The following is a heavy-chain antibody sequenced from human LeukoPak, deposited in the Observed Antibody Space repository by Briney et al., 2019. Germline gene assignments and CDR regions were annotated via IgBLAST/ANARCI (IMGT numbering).Heavy chain of an antibody. D-gene: IGHD3-10*01. CDR3: AREGSGSYPDYYMDV. V-gene: IGHV3-48*03. J-gene: IGHJ6*03. CDR2: ISSSGSTI. Sequence: PGGSLRLSCAASGFTFSSYEMNWVRQAPGKGLEWVSYISSSGSTIYYADSVKGRFTISRDNAKNSLYLQMNSLRAEDTAVYYCAREGSGSYPDYYMDVWGKGTTVTISS. CDR1: GFTFSSYE.